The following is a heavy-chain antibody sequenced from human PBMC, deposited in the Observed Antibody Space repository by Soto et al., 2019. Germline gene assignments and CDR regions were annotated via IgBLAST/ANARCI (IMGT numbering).Heavy chain of an antibody. CDR2: INAGNGNT. CDR1: GYTFTSYA. Sequence: GASVKVSCKASGYTFTSYAMHWVRQAPGQRLEWMGWINAGNGNTKYSQKFQGRVTITRDTSASTAYMELSSLRSEDTAVYYCARAPTIYDFWSGHYYYGMDVWGQGTTVTVSS. CDR3: ARAPTIYDFWSGHYYYGMDV. D-gene: IGHD3-3*01. V-gene: IGHV1-3*01. J-gene: IGHJ6*02.